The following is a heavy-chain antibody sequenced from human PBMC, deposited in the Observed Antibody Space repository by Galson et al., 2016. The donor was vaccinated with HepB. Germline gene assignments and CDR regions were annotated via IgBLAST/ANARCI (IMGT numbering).Heavy chain of an antibody. D-gene: IGHD2/OR15-2a*01. CDR1: GFTFSSYW. CDR3: ARGWRENTLDY. J-gene: IGHJ4*02. V-gene: IGHV3-7*02. Sequence: SLRLSCAASGFTFSSYWMTWVRQAPGKGLQWVANIMQDGSEKYYADSVKGRFTISRDNAKNSLYLQMNSLTAEDTAVYYCARGWRENTLDYWGQGTLVTVSS. CDR2: IMQDGSEK.